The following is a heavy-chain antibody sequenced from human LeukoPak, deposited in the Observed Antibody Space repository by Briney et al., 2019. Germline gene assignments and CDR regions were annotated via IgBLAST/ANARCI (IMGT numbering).Heavy chain of an antibody. CDR2: FDPEDGET. CDR3: ARLYYDILTGYYLPGRFDP. Sequence: GGSLRLSCAASGFTFSSYAMSWVRQAPGKGLEWMGGFDPEDGETIYAQKFQGRVTMTEDTSTDTAYMELSSLRSEDTAVCYCARLYYDILTGYYLPGRFDPWGQGTLVTVSS. CDR1: GFTFSSYA. D-gene: IGHD3-9*01. J-gene: IGHJ5*02. V-gene: IGHV1-24*01.